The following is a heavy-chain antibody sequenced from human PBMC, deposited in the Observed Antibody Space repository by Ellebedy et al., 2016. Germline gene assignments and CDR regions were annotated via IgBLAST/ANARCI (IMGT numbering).Heavy chain of an antibody. J-gene: IGHJ4*01. CDR1: GFTMSTYA. V-gene: IGHV3-23*01. Sequence: GESLKISXEGYGFTMSTYAMNWVRQAPGKGLEWVSAISGSGGSTYYADSVQGRFTISKDNSKNTVYLQMNSLRAEDTAVYYCAKGEGKRGSKTYYNCPFDSWGHGTLVTVSS. CDR3: AKGEGKRGSKTYYNCPFDS. D-gene: IGHD3-10*01. CDR2: ISGSGGST.